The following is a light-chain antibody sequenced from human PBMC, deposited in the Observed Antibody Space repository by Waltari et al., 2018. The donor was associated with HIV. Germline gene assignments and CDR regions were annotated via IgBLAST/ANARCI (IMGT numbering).Light chain of an antibody. V-gene: IGKV2-28*01. CDR3: MQALETPYT. CDR1: QSLLHGNGYNY. J-gene: IGKJ2*01. CDR2: LGS. Sequence: DIVMTQSPLSLPVTPGEPASFSCRSSQSLLHGNGYNYLDWYLQKPGQSPQLLIFLGSNRASGVPDRFSGSGSDTHFTLKISRVEAEDVGLYYCMQALETPYTFGQGTKLEIK.